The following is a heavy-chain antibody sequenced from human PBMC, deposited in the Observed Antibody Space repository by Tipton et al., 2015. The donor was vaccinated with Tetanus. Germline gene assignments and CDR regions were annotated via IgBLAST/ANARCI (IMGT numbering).Heavy chain of an antibody. Sequence: TLSLTCAVSGGSFSDYYWTWIRQSPGKALEWIGSIYYSGSTFYHPSLQSRVTISEDTPKNQFSLRLSSVTAADTAVYFCARHPPPYYYGSGSYLDYWGQGTLVAVSS. CDR2: IYYSGST. J-gene: IGHJ4*02. CDR1: GGSFSDYY. V-gene: IGHV4-30-2*03. D-gene: IGHD3-10*01. CDR3: ARHPPPYYYGSGSYLDY.